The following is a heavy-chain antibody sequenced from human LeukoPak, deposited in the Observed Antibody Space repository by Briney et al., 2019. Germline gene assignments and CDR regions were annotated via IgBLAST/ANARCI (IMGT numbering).Heavy chain of an antibody. Sequence: SETLSLTCTVSGGSISSYYWSWIRQPPGKGLEWIGYIYYSGSTNYNPSLKSRVTISVDTSKNQFSLKLSSVTAADTAVYYCARLFYGDYEDNWFDPWGQGTLVTVSS. V-gene: IGHV4-59*01. D-gene: IGHD4-17*01. CDR2: IYYSGST. J-gene: IGHJ5*02. CDR1: GGSISSYY. CDR3: ARLFYGDYEDNWFDP.